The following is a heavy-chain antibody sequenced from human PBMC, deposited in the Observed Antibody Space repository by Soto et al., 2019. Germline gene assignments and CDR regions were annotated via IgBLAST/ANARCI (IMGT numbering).Heavy chain of an antibody. D-gene: IGHD6-13*01. J-gene: IGHJ6*02. Sequence: QVQLVESGGGVVQPGRSLRLSCAASGFTFSSYAMHWVRQAPGKGLEWVAGISYDGSNKYYADSVKGRFTISRDNSKNTLYLQMNSLRAEDTAVYYCARDKEQQLDGDYYYGMDVWGQGTTVTVSS. CDR3: ARDKEQQLDGDYYYGMDV. V-gene: IGHV3-30-3*01. CDR1: GFTFSSYA. CDR2: ISYDGSNK.